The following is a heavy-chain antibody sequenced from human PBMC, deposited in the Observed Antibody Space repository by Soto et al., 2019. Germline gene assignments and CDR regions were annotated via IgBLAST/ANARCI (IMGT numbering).Heavy chain of an antibody. V-gene: IGHV3-21*01. CDR3: ARDVNGGFCGA. D-gene: IGHD3-16*01. J-gene: IGHJ5*02. CDR1: GFTFSSYS. CDR2: ISSRNTDM. Sequence: EVQLVESGGGLVKPGGSLRLSCAASGFTFSSYSMNWVRQAPGKGLEWVSTISSRNTDMYYVDSVKGRFTISRDNARNSVYLHMNSLIADGTAVYYCARDVNGGFCGAWGQGTLVTVSS.